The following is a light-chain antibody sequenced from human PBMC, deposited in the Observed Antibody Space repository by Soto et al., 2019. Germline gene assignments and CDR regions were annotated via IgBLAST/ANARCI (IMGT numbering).Light chain of an antibody. Sequence: VLTQSPGTLSLSPGERATLSCRASQSVSSISLAWYQQKPGQAPRLLIYGVSSRATGSPDRFSGSGSGTDLTLTISRLEPDDVAVYYCQQHGGSPLYTFGQGTKLEIK. V-gene: IGKV3-20*01. CDR3: QQHGGSPLYT. CDR2: GVS. CDR1: QSVSSIS. J-gene: IGKJ2*01.